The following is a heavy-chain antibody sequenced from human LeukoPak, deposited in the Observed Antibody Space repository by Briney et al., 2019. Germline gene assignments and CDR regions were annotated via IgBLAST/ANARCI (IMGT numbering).Heavy chain of an antibody. CDR1: GYTFTTYG. Sequence: GASVKVSCKASGYTFTTYGISWVRQAPGQGLEWMGWISVYNGNTNYAQKLQGRVTMTTDTSTSTAYMELSSLRSEDTAVYYCARGSQLELAPDYWGQGTLVTVSS. J-gene: IGHJ4*02. V-gene: IGHV1-18*01. CDR2: ISVYNGNT. CDR3: ARGSQLELAPDY. D-gene: IGHD1-1*01.